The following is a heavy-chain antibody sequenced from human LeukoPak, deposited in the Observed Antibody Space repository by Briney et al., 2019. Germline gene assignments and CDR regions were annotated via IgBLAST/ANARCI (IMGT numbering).Heavy chain of an antibody. V-gene: IGHV4-59*01. J-gene: IGHJ4*02. Sequence: PSETLSLTCTVSGGSISNYYWSWIRQPPGKGLEWIGYIYYSGSTDYNPSLKSRVTISVDTSKNQFSLKLSSVTAADTAVYYCARAGMYNWNYFDYWGQGTLLTVSS. D-gene: IGHD1-20*01. CDR2: IYYSGST. CDR1: GGSISNYY. CDR3: ARAGMYNWNYFDY.